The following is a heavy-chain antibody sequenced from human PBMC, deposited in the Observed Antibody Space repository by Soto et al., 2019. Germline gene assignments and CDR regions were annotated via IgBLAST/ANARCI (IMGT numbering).Heavy chain of an antibody. V-gene: IGHV3-11*06. CDR1: GFTFSDYY. Sequence: QVQLVESGGGLVKPGGSLRLSCAASGFTFSDYYMSWIRQAPGKGLEWVSYISSSSSYTNYADSVKGRFTISRDNAKNSLYLQMNSLRAEDTAVYYFARDRPTLDTRYSSSWYLDYYYYYGMDVWGQGTTVTVSS. J-gene: IGHJ6*02. CDR3: ARDRPTLDTRYSSSWYLDYYYYYGMDV. CDR2: ISSSSSYT. D-gene: IGHD6-13*01.